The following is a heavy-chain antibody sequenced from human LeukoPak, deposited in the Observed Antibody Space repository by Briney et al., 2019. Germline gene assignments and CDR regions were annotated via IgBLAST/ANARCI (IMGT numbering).Heavy chain of an antibody. V-gene: IGHV4-59*08. CDR2: IYYSGST. J-gene: IGHJ4*02. Sequence: SETLSLTCTVSGGSISSYYWSWIRQPPGKGLGWIGYIYYSGSTNYNPSLKSRVTISVDTAKNQFSLRLSSVTAADTAVYYCARQTAKNVDTARFDSWGQGTLVTVSS. D-gene: IGHD5-18*01. CDR1: GGSISSYY. CDR3: ARQTAKNVDTARFDS.